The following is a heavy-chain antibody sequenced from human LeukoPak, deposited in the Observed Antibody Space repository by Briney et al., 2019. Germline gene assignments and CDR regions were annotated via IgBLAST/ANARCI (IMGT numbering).Heavy chain of an antibody. J-gene: IGHJ4*02. D-gene: IGHD2-2*01. V-gene: IGHV4-39*02. CDR1: GGSISSSNYY. CDR3: ARGPTYQPIDY. Sequence: PSETLSLTCTVSGGSISSSNYYWGWIRQPPGKGPEWIASIHYSETTYYNPSLKSRVTISVDTSKNHFSLKLSSVTAADTAVYYCARGPTYQPIDYWGQGTLVTVSS. CDR2: IHYSETT.